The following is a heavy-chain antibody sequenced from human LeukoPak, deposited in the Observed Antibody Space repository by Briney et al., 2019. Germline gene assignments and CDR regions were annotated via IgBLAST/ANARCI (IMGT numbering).Heavy chain of an antibody. CDR2: ISSGSTYI. D-gene: IGHD5-18*01. CDR3: ARGYSYGASGFDY. CDR1: EFTFSSYF. Sequence: GGSLRLSCAASEFTFSSYFMNWVRQAPGKGLEWVSSISSGSTYIYYADSVKGRLTISRDNAKNSLYLQMNSLRAEDTAVYYCARGYSYGASGFDYWGQGTLVTVSS. V-gene: IGHV3-21*01. J-gene: IGHJ4*02.